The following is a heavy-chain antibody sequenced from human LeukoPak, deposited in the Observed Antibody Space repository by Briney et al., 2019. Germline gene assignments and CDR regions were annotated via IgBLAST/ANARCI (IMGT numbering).Heavy chain of an antibody. Sequence: GGSLRLSCAASGFTFSSFAMSWVRQAPGKGLEWVSAISGSGGSTYYADSVKGRSTISRDNSKNTLYLQMNSLRAEDTAVYYCAKVQYCSSTSCYVFDYWGQGTLVTVSS. J-gene: IGHJ4*02. V-gene: IGHV3-23*01. CDR3: AKVQYCSSTSCYVFDY. CDR2: ISGSGGST. D-gene: IGHD2-2*01. CDR1: GFTFSSFA.